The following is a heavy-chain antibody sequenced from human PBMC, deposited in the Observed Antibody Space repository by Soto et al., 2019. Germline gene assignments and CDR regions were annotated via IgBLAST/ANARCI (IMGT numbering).Heavy chain of an antibody. CDR3: AKVGYYDFWSGYFDY. Sequence: EVQLLESGGGLVQPGGSLRLSCAASGFTFSSYAMSWVRQSPGTGLEWVSAISGSGGSTYYADSVKGRFTISRDNSKNTLYLHMNSLIAEDTAVYYCAKVGYYDFWSGYFDYWGQGTLVTVSS. V-gene: IGHV3-23*01. D-gene: IGHD3-3*01. CDR1: GFTFSSYA. CDR2: ISGSGGST. J-gene: IGHJ4*02.